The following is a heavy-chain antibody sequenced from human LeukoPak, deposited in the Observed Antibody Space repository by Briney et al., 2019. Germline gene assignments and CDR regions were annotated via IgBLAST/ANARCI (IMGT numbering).Heavy chain of an antibody. CDR3: AKDCYYDSSGYTALDY. CDR2: KRYDGSNK. J-gene: IGHJ4*02. CDR1: GFTFSSYG. Sequence: PGGSLRLSCAASGFTFSSYGMHWVRQAPGKGLEWVAFKRYDGSNKYYADSVKGRFTISRDNSKNTLYLQMNSLRAEDTAVYYCAKDCYYDSSGYTALDYWGQGTLVTVSS. V-gene: IGHV3-30*02. D-gene: IGHD3-22*01.